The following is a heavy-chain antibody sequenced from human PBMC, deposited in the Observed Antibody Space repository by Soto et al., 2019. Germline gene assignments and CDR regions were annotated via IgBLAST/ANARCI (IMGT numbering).Heavy chain of an antibody. CDR3: ARDSYYYGSGSYYTVNWFDP. Sequence: SVKVSCKASGGTFSSYAISWVRQAPGQGLEWMGGIIPIFGTANYAQKFQGRVTITADESTSTAYMELSSLRSEDTAVYYCARDSYYYGSGSYYTVNWFDPRGQGTLVTVSS. V-gene: IGHV1-69*13. CDR1: GGTFSSYA. D-gene: IGHD3-10*01. CDR2: IIPIFGTA. J-gene: IGHJ5*02.